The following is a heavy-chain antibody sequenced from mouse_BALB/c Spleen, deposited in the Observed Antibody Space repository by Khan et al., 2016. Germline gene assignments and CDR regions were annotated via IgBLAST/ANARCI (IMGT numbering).Heavy chain of an antibody. J-gene: IGHJ2*01. D-gene: IGHD1-1*01. V-gene: IGHV1S81*02. CDR2: INPSNGGT. CDR1: GYTFTSYY. Sequence: QVQLQQSGAELVKPGASVKLSCKASGYTFTSYYMYWVKQRPGQGLEWIGEINPSNGGTNFNEKFKSKATLTVDKSSSTAYMQLSSLTSEDSAVYYCTRTPYYGSIVDYWGQGTTLTVSS. CDR3: TRTPYYGSIVDY.